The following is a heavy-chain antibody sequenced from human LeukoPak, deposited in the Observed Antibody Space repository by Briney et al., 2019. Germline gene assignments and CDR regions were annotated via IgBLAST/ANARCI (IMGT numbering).Heavy chain of an antibody. CDR2: INHSGST. Sequence: SETLSLTCTVSGGSISSYYWSWIRQPPGKGLGWIGEINHSGSTNYNPSLKSRVTISVDTSKNQFSLKLSSVTAADTAVYYCARTSTRVVVVPAAEKKYNWFDPWGQGTLVTVSS. V-gene: IGHV4-34*01. D-gene: IGHD2-2*01. CDR1: GGSISSYY. J-gene: IGHJ5*02. CDR3: ARTSTRVVVVPAAEKKYNWFDP.